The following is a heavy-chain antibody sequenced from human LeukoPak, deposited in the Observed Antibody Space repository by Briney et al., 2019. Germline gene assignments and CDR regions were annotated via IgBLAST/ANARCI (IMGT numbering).Heavy chain of an antibody. Sequence: PSETLSLTCTVSGGSINGYYWSWIRRPPGKGLEWIGYIYYSGTTNYNPSLESRVTMSVDTSKNQFSLNLSSVTAADTAVYYCARGSYIKLFYWGQGTLVTVSS. D-gene: IGHD3-10*01. CDR3: ARGSYIKLFY. J-gene: IGHJ4*02. V-gene: IGHV4-59*08. CDR2: IYYSGTT. CDR1: GGSINGYY.